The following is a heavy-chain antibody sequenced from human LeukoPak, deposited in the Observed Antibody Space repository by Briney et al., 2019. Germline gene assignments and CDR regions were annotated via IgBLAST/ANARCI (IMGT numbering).Heavy chain of an antibody. Sequence: SETLSLTCAVYGGSFSGYYWSWIRQPPGKGLEWIGEINHSGSTNYNPSLKSRVTISVDTSKNRFSLKLSSVTAADTAVYYCAGRLDGYNSRWFDPWGQGTLVTVSS. V-gene: IGHV4-34*01. J-gene: IGHJ5*02. CDR1: GGSFSGYY. CDR2: INHSGST. CDR3: AGRLDGYNSRWFDP. D-gene: IGHD5-24*01.